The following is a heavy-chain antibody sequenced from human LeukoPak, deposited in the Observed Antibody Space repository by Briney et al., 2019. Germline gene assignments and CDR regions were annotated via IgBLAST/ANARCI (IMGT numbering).Heavy chain of an antibody. V-gene: IGHV4-34*01. D-gene: IGHD6-13*01. CDR3: AREAKSSSWFEGDAFDI. Sequence: PSETRSLTCAVYGGSFSGYYWSWIRQPPGKGLEWIGEINHSGSTNYNPSLKSRVTISVDTSKNQFSLKLSSVTAADTAVYYCAREAKSSSWFEGDAFDIWGQGTMVTVSS. CDR1: GGSFSGYY. J-gene: IGHJ3*02. CDR2: INHSGST.